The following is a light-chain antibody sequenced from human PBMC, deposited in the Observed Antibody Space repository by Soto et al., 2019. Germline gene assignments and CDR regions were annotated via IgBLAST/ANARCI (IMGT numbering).Light chain of an antibody. V-gene: IGLV2-23*02. CDR3: CSYAGSSTFYV. CDR1: SSDVGSYNL. Sequence: SVLTQPASVSGSPGQSITISCTGTSSDVGSYNLVSWYQQHPGKAPKLMIYEVSKRPSGVSNRFSGSKSGNTASLIISGLQAEDEADYYCCSYAGSSTFYVFGTGTKVTVL. J-gene: IGLJ1*01. CDR2: EVS.